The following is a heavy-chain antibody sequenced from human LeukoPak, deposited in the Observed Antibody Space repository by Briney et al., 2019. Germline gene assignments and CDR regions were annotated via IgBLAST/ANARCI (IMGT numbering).Heavy chain of an antibody. J-gene: IGHJ4*02. D-gene: IGHD6-13*01. CDR1: GYTFTGYY. CDR3: ARRTDSSSWHFDY. CDR2: INPNSGGT. Sequence: ASVKVSCKASGYTFTGYYMHWVRQAPGQGLEWMGWINPNSGGTNYAQKFQGWVTMTRDTSISTAYMELSRLRSDDTAVYYCARRTDSSSWHFDYWGQGTQVTVSS. V-gene: IGHV1-2*04.